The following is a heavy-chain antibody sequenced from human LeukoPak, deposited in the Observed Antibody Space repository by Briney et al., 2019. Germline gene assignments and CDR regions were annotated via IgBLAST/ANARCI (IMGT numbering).Heavy chain of an antibody. CDR2: INPSGGST. Sequence: ASVKVSCKASGYTFTSYYMHWVRQAPGQGLEWMGIINPSGGSTSYAQKFQGRVTMTRDMSTSTVYMELSSLRSEDTAVYYCARDRRTYYYDSSGILDYWGQGTLVTVSS. D-gene: IGHD3-22*01. CDR3: ARDRRTYYYDSSGILDY. CDR1: GYTFTSYY. V-gene: IGHV1-46*01. J-gene: IGHJ4*02.